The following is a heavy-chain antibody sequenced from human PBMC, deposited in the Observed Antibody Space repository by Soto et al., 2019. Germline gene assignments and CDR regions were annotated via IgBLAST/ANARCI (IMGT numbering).Heavy chain of an antibody. D-gene: IGHD5-12*01. CDR1: SGSISSSNW. Sequence: SETLSLTCAVSSGSISSSNWWSWVRQPPGKGLEWIGEIYQSGSTNYNPSLKSRVTISVDKSKNHFSLKLSSVTAADTAVYYCARGPRPFLVATIRGAFDIWGQGTMVTVSS. CDR2: IYQSGST. V-gene: IGHV4-4*02. CDR3: ARGPRPFLVATIRGAFDI. J-gene: IGHJ3*02.